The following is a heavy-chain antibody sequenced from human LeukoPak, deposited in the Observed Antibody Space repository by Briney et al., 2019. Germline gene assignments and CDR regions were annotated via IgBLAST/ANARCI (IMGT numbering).Heavy chain of an antibody. D-gene: IGHD6-13*01. CDR2: IYTSGST. V-gene: IGHV4-61*02. CDR3: ARRSPNSISTYYFDY. CDR1: GGSISSGSYY. J-gene: IGHJ4*02. Sequence: PSETLSLTCTVSGGSISSGSYYWSWIRQPAGKGLEWIGRIYTSGSTNYNPSLKSRVTISVDTSKNQFSLNLSSVTAADTAVYYCARRSPNSISTYYFDYWGQGTLVTVSS.